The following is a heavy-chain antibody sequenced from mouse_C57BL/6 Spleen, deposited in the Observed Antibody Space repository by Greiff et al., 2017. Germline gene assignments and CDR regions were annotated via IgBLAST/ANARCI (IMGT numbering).Heavy chain of an antibody. V-gene: IGHV5-17*01. D-gene: IGHD1-3*01. CDR1: GFTFSDYG. CDR2: ISSGSSTI. Sequence: EVQLVESGGGLVKPGGSLKLSCAASGFTFSDYGMHWVRQAPEKGLEWVAYISSGSSTIYYADTVKGRFTISRDNAKNTLFLQMTSLRSEDTAMYYCARDNPRFAYWGQGTLGTVSA. CDR3: ARDNPRFAY. J-gene: IGHJ3*01.